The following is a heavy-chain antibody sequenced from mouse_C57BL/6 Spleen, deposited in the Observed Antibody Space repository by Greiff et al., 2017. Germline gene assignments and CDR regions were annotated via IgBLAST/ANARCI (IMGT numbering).Heavy chain of an antibody. Sequence: QVQLKQPGAELVRPGSSVKLSCKASGYTFTSYWMHWVKQRPIQGLEWIGNIDPSDSETHYNQKFKDKATLTVDKSSSTAYMQLSSLTSEDSAVYYCARPPYYSNYGYFDVWGTGTTVTVSS. CDR1: GYTFTSYW. J-gene: IGHJ1*03. V-gene: IGHV1-52*01. CDR2: IDPSDSET. D-gene: IGHD2-5*01. CDR3: ARPPYYSNYGYFDV.